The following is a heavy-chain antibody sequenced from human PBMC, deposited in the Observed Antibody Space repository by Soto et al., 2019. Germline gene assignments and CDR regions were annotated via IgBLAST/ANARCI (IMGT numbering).Heavy chain of an antibody. J-gene: IGHJ6*02. CDR2: ISSSGDTI. Sequence: EVQLVESGGDLVQPGGSLRLSCEASGFTFSSYEIHWVRQAPGKGPEWISYISSSGDTIYYSESVAGRFTTSRDNAKNSLFLQRNSRRAEDTAVYHCARVYVDTGPRGDMDVWGQGTTVTVSS. CDR1: GFTFSSYE. CDR3: ARVYVDTGPRGDMDV. V-gene: IGHV3-48*03. D-gene: IGHD5-18*01.